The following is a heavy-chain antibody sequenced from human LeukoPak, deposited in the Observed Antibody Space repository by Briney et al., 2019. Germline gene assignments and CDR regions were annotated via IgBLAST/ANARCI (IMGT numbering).Heavy chain of an antibody. CDR3: AKGSRSIAVDNLCDY. CDR1: GFTLSSSA. J-gene: IGHJ4*02. D-gene: IGHD6-6*01. Sequence: GGSLRLSCAASGFTLSSSAMSWVRQAPGKGLEWVSVISSSGGSTYYADSVEGRFTISRDNSKNTLYLQMSSLRAEDTAVYYCAKGSRSIAVDNLCDYWGQGTLVTVSS. V-gene: IGHV3-23*01. CDR2: ISSSGGST.